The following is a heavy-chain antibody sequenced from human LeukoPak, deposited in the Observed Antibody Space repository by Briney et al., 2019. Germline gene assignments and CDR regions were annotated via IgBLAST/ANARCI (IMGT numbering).Heavy chain of an antibody. CDR2: IWYDGSNK. CDR3: ARDAGYDSSGYSDY. V-gene: IGHV3-33*08. D-gene: IGHD3-22*01. J-gene: IGHJ4*02. CDR1: GFTFNTYW. Sequence: GGSLRLSCAASGFTFNTYWMHWVRQAPGKGLEWVAVIWYDGSNKYYADSVKGRFTISRDNSKNTLYLQMNSLRAEDTAVYYCARDAGYDSSGYSDYWGQGTLVTVSS.